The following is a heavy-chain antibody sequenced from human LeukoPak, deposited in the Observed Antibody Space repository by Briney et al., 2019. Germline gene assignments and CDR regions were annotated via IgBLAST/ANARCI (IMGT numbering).Heavy chain of an antibody. Sequence: ASVKVSCKASGYTFTSYGISWVRQAPGQGLEWMGWISAYNGNTNYAQKLQGRVTMTTDTSTSTAYMELRSLRSDDTAVYYCARDIGDLGYCSSTSCRGAYNWFDPWGQGTLVTVSS. D-gene: IGHD2-2*01. CDR3: ARDIGDLGYCSSTSCRGAYNWFDP. J-gene: IGHJ5*02. CDR1: GYTFTSYG. CDR2: ISAYNGNT. V-gene: IGHV1-18*01.